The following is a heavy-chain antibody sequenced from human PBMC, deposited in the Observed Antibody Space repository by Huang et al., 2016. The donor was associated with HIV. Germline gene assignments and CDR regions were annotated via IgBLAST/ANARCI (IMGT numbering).Heavy chain of an antibody. CDR2: IDNDGITT. CDR1: GFTFSSHW. J-gene: IGHJ3*01. Sequence: EVQLVESGGGLVQPGGSLRLACAASGFTFSSHWSHWVRQAPGKGLVWVSRIDNDGITTKYADSVRGRFTISRDNAKNTVYLQMNSLRDDDTAVYYCTREGQTYDGFDVWGQGTVVTVSS. V-gene: IGHV3-74*03. CDR3: TREGQTYDGFDV.